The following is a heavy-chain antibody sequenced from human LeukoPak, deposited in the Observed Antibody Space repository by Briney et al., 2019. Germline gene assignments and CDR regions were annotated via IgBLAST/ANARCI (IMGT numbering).Heavy chain of an antibody. J-gene: IGHJ5*02. CDR2: ISHSGST. V-gene: IGHV4-38-2*02. CDR1: DYSISSGHY. D-gene: IGHD3-9*01. CDR3: ARDEGRDTGYEILTASVGWFDP. Sequence: SETLSLTCTVSDYSISSGHYWGWIRQPPGKGLEWIGSISHSGSTHYNPSLKSRVTISVDTSKNQFSLKLTSVTAADTAVYYCARDEGRDTGYEILTASVGWFDPWGQGTLVTVSS.